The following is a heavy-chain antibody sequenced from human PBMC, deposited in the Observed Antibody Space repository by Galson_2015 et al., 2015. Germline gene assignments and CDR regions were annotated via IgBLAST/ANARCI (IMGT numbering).Heavy chain of an antibody. V-gene: IGHV3-23*01. Sequence: SLSLCCEASGFTFGSSAMNWVRQAPGKGLEGASALSDTGSSIYYADSGWGRFAISRDNSTHTLYLHRNSLRADDTAVYYCAKDRLAVVMSAIDYWGQGTQVTVSS. CDR3: AKDRLAVVMSAIDY. J-gene: IGHJ4*02. CDR2: LSDTGSSI. CDR1: GFTFGSSA. D-gene: IGHD2-21*02.